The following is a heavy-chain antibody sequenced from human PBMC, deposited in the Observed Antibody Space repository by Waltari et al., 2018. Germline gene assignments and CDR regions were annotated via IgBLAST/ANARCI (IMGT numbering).Heavy chain of an antibody. CDR1: GFTFSNFW. J-gene: IGHJ6*02. CDR3: SESINV. D-gene: IGHD3-10*01. V-gene: IGHV3-7*01. CDR2: IKPDGSAK. Sequence: EVQMVESGGGLVQPGGSLRLSCAASGFTFSNFWMDWVRQAPGKGMEWVANIKPDGSAKNYVDSVKGRFTIVRENTRNSLYLQMNSLRAEDTAIYYCSESINVWGPGTTVTVSS.